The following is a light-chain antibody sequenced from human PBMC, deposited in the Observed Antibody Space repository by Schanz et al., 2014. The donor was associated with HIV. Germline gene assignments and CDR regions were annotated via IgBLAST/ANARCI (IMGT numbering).Light chain of an antibody. CDR1: SSNIGRNT. CDR2: SNN. J-gene: IGLJ2*01. CDR3: AAWDDSLNGHV. Sequence: QSVLTQPPSASGTPGQRVTISCSGSSSNIGRNTVNWYQQLPGTAPKLLIYSNNQRPSGVPDRFSGSKSGTSASLAISGLQSEDEADYYCAAWDDSLNGHVFGGGTKLTVL. V-gene: IGLV1-44*01.